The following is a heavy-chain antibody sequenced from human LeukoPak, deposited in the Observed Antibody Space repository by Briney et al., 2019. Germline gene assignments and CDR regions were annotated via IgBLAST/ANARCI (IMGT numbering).Heavy chain of an antibody. CDR1: GYTFTSYG. J-gene: IGHJ4*02. CDR3: ARTVAGGHFDY. V-gene: IGHV1-18*01. D-gene: IGHD6-19*01. Sequence: AAVKVSCKASGYTFTSYGISWVRQAPGQGLEWMGWISAYNGNTNYAQKLQGRVTMTTDTSTSTAYMELRSLRPDDTAVYYCARTVAGGHFDYWGQGTLVTVSS. CDR2: ISAYNGNT.